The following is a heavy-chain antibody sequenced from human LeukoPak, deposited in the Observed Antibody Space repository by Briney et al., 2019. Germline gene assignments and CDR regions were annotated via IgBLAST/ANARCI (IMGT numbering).Heavy chain of an antibody. CDR3: TRTRYSSSWYYFDY. CDR1: GLTFGDYA. CDR2: IRSKAYGGTI. J-gene: IGHJ4*02. D-gene: IGHD6-13*01. V-gene: IGHV3-49*04. Sequence: GGSLRLSCTASGLTFGDYAMSWVRQAPGKGLEWVGLIRSKAYGGTIEYAASVKGRFTISRDDSKTIAYLQMNSLKTEDTAVYYCTRTRYSSSWYYFDYWGQGTLVTVSS.